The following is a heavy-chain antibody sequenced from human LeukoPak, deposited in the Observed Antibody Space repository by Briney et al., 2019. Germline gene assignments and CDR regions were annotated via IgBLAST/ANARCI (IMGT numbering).Heavy chain of an antibody. CDR3: AIGAYTTVNYKYFDY. V-gene: IGHV1-69*13. D-gene: IGHD4-17*01. CDR1: GGTFSSYA. Sequence: PVASVKVSCKASGGTFSSYAISWVRQAPGQGLEWMGGIIPIFGTANYAQKFQGRVTITADESTSTAYMELSSLRSEDTAVYYCAIGAYTTVNYKYFDYWGQGTLVTVSS. J-gene: IGHJ4*02. CDR2: IIPIFGTA.